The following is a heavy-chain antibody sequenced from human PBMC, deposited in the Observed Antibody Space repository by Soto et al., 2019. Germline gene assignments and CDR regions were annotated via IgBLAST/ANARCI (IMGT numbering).Heavy chain of an antibody. Sequence: GGSLRLSCAASGFTFSRYWMSWVRQAPGKGLDWVANIKQDGSEKNYVDSVRGRFIISRDSAKNSLYLQMNTLRAEDTAVYYCARAPYGSREHFYMAVWGKGTTVTVSS. CDR3: ARAPYGSREHFYMAV. D-gene: IGHD3-10*01. V-gene: IGHV3-7*01. CDR2: IKQDGSEK. CDR1: GFTFSRYW. J-gene: IGHJ6*03.